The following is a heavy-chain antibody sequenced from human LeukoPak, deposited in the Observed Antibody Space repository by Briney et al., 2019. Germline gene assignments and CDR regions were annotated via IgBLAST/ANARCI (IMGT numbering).Heavy chain of an antibody. CDR3: VKDLGYGDGLWASPFDY. CDR1: GFTLGNYA. Sequence: PGGSLRLSCSASGFTLGNYAMHWVRQAPGKGLEYVSAISTSGGSTYYADSVRGRFTISRDNSKNTLYLQMSSLRAEDTAVYYCVKDLGYGDGLWASPFDYWGQGILVTVSS. CDR2: ISTSGGST. V-gene: IGHV3-64D*06. J-gene: IGHJ4*02. D-gene: IGHD4-17*01.